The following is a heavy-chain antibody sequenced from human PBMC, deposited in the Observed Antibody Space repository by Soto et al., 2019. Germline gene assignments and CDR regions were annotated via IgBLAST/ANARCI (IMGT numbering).Heavy chain of an antibody. V-gene: IGHV4-59*08. Sequence: QVQLQESGPGLVKPSETLSLTCTVSGGSISSYYWSWIRQPPGKGLEWMGYIYYSGSTNYNPSLKSRVPTSVDTSKTQFPLKPSSVTAADTAVYYCARFNWYFDLWGRGTLVTVSS. J-gene: IGHJ2*01. CDR1: GGSISSYY. CDR3: ARFNWYFDL. CDR2: IYYSGST.